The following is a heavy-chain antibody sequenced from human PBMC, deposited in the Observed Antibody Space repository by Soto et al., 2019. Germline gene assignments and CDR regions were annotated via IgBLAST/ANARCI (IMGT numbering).Heavy chain of an antibody. J-gene: IGHJ1*01. D-gene: IGHD4-17*01. CDR2: INHSGST. CDR1: GGSFSGYY. Sequence: QVQLQQWGAGLLKPSETLSLTCAVYGGSFSGYYWSWIRQPPGKGLEWIGEINHSGSTNYNPSLNSRVPVSVDTSKNQFSLKLSSVTAADTAVYYCARPSYGGEYFQHWGQGTLVTVSS. V-gene: IGHV4-34*01. CDR3: ARPSYGGEYFQH.